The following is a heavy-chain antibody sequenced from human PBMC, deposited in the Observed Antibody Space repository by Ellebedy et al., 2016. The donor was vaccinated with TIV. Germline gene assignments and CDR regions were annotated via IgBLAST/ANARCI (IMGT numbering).Heavy chain of an antibody. CDR1: GFTFNNYN. D-gene: IGHD5-24*01. Sequence: GGSLRLSCAASGFTFNNYNMIWVRKAPGKGLEWISYISSDGITTDYADSVKGRFTISRDNAKASVYLQMNSLRAEDTAVYYCARDMGRWLQFLAYWGQGTLVTVSS. CDR2: ISSDGITT. J-gene: IGHJ4*02. CDR3: ARDMGRWLQFLAY. V-gene: IGHV3-48*03.